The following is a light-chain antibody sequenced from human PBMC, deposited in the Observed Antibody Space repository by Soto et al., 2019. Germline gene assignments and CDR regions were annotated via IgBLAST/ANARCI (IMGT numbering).Light chain of an antibody. CDR3: HQGLSWPRT. Sequence: EIVLTQSPATLSSFPGDRVTLSCRASQAVNTRLAWYQHKPGQAPRLLIYLASNRAAGVPARFSGSGSGTDFTLTISDVEPEDFAVYYCHQGLSWPRTFGQGTKVDIK. CDR1: QAVNTR. CDR2: LAS. V-gene: IGKV3-11*01. J-gene: IGKJ1*01.